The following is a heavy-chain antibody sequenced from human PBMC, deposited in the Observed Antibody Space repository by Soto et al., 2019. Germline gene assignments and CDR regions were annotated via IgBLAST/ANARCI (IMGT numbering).Heavy chain of an antibody. Sequence: QVQLVESGGGVVQPGRSLRLSCAASGFTFSSYGMHWVRQAPGKGLEWVAVISYDGSNKYYADSVKGRFTISRDNSKNTLYLQMNSLRAEDTAVYYCAKEFAMEALPYGQAHFDYWGQGTLVTVSS. V-gene: IGHV3-30*18. CDR1: GFTFSSYG. CDR3: AKEFAMEALPYGQAHFDY. D-gene: IGHD4-17*01. J-gene: IGHJ4*02. CDR2: ISYDGSNK.